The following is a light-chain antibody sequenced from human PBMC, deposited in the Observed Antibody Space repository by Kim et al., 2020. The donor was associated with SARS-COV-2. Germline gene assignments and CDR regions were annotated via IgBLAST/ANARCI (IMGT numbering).Light chain of an antibody. CDR3: QYRRT. V-gene: IGKV3-11*01. CDR2: DAS. CDR1: QTVSNY. J-gene: IGKJ1*01. Sequence: PGERATLSCGTSQTVSNYLAWYQQKPGQAPKLLIYDASNRATGIPVRFSGSGSGTDFSLTISNLEPEDFAVYYCQYRRTFGQGTKVDIK.